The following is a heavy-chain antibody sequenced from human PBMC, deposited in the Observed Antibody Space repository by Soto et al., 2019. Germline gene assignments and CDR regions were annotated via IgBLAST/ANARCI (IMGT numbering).Heavy chain of an antibody. CDR1: GYTFAAYA. J-gene: IGHJ4*02. Sequence: QVQLLQSGAEVKKPGASVKVSCKASGYTFAAYAIHWVRLAPGQSLGWMGWINGGDGSTKYSQNFQDRVTFTRDTSATTAYMELNSLSSEDTAVYYCAQSSGWYALHYWGQGTLVTVSS. V-gene: IGHV1-3*01. D-gene: IGHD6-19*01. CDR2: INGGDGST. CDR3: AQSSGWYALHY.